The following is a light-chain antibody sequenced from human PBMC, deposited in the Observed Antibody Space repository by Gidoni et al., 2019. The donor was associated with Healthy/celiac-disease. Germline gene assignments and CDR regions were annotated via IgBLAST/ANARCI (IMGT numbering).Light chain of an antibody. V-gene: IGKV1-39*01. Sequence: DVQITQSQSSLSASVGDRVTITCRASQSISSYLNWYQQKQEKAHKLLIYAATSLQSGVTSRFSGSGSGTDFTITIRSLQHEDFETYYWQQSYSTHRTFGQXTRLEIK. J-gene: IGKJ5*01. CDR2: AAT. CDR1: QSISSY. CDR3: QQSYSTHRT.